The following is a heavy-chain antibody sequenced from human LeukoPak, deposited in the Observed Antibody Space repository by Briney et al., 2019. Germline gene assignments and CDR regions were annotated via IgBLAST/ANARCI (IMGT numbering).Heavy chain of an antibody. V-gene: IGHV1-18*01. CDR2: ISGYNGKT. Sequence: ASVKVSCKTSGYTFTSYGLSWVRHAPGQGLEWMGWISGYNGKTKYAQKFQDRVTMTTDTSTSTAYMELRSLTFDDTAVFYCARSYNKTWYNWFDHWGQGTLVTVSS. CDR3: ARSYNKTWYNWFDH. D-gene: IGHD1-14*01. J-gene: IGHJ5*02. CDR1: GYTFTSYG.